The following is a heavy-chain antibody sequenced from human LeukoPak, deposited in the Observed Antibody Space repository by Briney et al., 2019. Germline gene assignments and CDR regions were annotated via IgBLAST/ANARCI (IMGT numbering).Heavy chain of an antibody. V-gene: IGHV3-30*18. CDR2: ISYDGSNK. CDR1: GFTFSSYG. Sequence: GGSLRLSCAASGFTFSSYGMHWVRQAPGKGLEWVAVISYDGSNKYYADSAKGRFTISRDNSKNTLYLQMNSLRAEDTAVYYCAKGGGYFDYWGQGTLVTVSS. J-gene: IGHJ4*02. CDR3: AKGGGYFDY. D-gene: IGHD4-23*01.